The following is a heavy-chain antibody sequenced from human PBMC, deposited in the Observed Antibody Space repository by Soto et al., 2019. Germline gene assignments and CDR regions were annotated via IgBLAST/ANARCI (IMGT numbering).Heavy chain of an antibody. D-gene: IGHD5-12*01. V-gene: IGHV1-58*01. CDR1: GFTFTTSA. CDR2: IVVGSGNT. Sequence: GASVKVSCKASGFTFTTSAVQWVRQARGQRLEWIGWIVVGSGNTNYAQKFQERVTITRDMSTRTAYMELSSLRSEDTAVYYCAVGYSVYDSAVAGGYYYGMDVWGQGTTVTVSS. CDR3: AVGYSVYDSAVAGGYYYGMDV. J-gene: IGHJ6*02.